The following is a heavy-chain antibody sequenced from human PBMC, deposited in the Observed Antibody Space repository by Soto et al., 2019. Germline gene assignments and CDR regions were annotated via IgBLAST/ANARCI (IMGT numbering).Heavy chain of an antibody. CDR3: ARSLPEDGYTYYFDY. D-gene: IGHD5-12*01. V-gene: IGHV4-30-4*01. CDR2: IYYSVST. Sequence: PSETLSLTGTVSGGSIISGDYYWIWIGQPAGKGLEWIGYIYYSVSTYYNPSLKSRVTISVDTSKNQFSLKLSSVTAADTAVYYCARSLPEDGYTYYFDYWGQGTLVTSPQ. J-gene: IGHJ4*02. CDR1: GGSIISGDYY.